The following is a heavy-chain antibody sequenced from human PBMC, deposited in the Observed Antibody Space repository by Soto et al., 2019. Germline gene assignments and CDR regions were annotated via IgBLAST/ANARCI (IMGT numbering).Heavy chain of an antibody. CDR2: IDPSDSYT. CDR3: ARREVMVVTAASRYYGMDV. J-gene: IGHJ6*02. CDR1: GYSFTSYW. V-gene: IGHV5-10-1*01. D-gene: IGHD2-21*02. Sequence: GESLKISCKGSGYSFTSYWISWVRQMPGKGLEWMGRIDPSDSYTNYSPSFQGHVTISADKSISTAYLQWSSLKASDTAMYYCARREVMVVTAASRYYGMDVWSQGTTVTVSS.